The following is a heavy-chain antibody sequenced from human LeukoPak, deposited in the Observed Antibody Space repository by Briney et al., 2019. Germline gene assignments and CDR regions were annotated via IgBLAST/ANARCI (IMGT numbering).Heavy chain of an antibody. V-gene: IGHV3-23*01. D-gene: IGHD3-10*01. J-gene: IGHJ4*02. CDR2: ISGSGGST. CDR1: GLTFSSYA. CDR3: AKDLYGSGSYYFDY. Sequence: PGGSLRLSCAASGLTFSSYAMSWVRQAPGKGLEWVSAISGSGGSTYYADSVKGRFTTSRDNSKNTLYLQMNSLRAEDTAVYYCAKDLYGSGSYYFDYWGQGTLVTVSS.